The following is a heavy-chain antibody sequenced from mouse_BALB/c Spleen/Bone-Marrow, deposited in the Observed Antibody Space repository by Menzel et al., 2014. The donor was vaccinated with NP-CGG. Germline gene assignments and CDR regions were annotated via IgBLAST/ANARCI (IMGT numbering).Heavy chain of an antibody. D-gene: IGHD2-4*01. V-gene: IGHV1S41*01. CDR3: ARSPMITESYAMDY. CDR1: GYTFTSYW. Sequence: DLVKPGASVKLSCKASGYTFTSYWINWIKQRPGQGLEWIGRIAPGSGNTYYNEMFKGKATLTVDTSSSTAYIQLSSLSSEDSPVYFCARSPMITESYAMDYWGQGTSVTDSS. CDR2: IAPGSGNT. J-gene: IGHJ4*01.